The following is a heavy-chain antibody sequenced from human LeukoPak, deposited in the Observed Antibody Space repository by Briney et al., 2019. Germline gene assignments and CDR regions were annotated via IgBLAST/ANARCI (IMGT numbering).Heavy chain of an antibody. Sequence: GGSLRPSCAASGFTVSSNYMNWVRQAPGKGLEWVSLICGGGSTYYADSVKGRFTISRDNSKNTLYLQMNSLRAEDTAVYYCARDLASNTGGEFDYWGQGTLVTVSS. D-gene: IGHD5/OR15-5a*01. CDR3: ARDLASNTGGEFDY. V-gene: IGHV3-53*01. J-gene: IGHJ4*02. CDR2: ICGGGST. CDR1: GFTVSSNY.